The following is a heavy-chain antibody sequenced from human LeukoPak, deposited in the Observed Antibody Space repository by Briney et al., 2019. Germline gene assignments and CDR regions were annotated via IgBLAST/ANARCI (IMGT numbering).Heavy chain of an antibody. Sequence: GGSLRLSCAASGFTFSSYAMSWVRQAPGKGLEWVSAISGSGGSTYYADSVKGRFTISRDNSKNTLYLQMNSLRAEDTAVYYCAKEGQGYDFWSGYYRRPAGNYFDYWGQGTLVTVSS. CDR1: GFTFSSYA. CDR2: ISGSGGST. J-gene: IGHJ4*02. D-gene: IGHD3-3*01. CDR3: AKEGQGYDFWSGYYRRPAGNYFDY. V-gene: IGHV3-23*01.